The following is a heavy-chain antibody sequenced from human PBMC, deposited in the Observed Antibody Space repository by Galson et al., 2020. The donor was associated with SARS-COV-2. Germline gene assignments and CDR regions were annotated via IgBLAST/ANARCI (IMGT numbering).Heavy chain of an antibody. Sequence: SETLSLTCTVSGGSISSSIYFWGWIRQPPGKALQWIGTTYDSGSTYYDPSLKSRLTISVDTSKNQFSLKLSSVTAADTAVYYCARHGRGELLCPVDYWGQGILVTVSS. CDR1: GGSISSSIYF. CDR2: TYDSGST. J-gene: IGHJ4*02. V-gene: IGHV4-39*01. D-gene: IGHD1-26*01. CDR3: ARHGRGELLCPVDY.